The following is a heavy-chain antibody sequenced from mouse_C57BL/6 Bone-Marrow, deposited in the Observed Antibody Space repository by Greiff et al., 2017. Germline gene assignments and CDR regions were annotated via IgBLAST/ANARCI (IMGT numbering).Heavy chain of an antibody. D-gene: IGHD3-2*02. Sequence: QVQLKQPGAELVKPGASVKLSCKASGYTFTSYWMHWVKQRPGQGLEWIGMIHPNSGSTNYNEKFKSKATLTVDKSSSTAYMQLSSLTSEDSAVYYCARAQLRLFLFAYWGQGTLVTVSA. J-gene: IGHJ3*01. CDR3: ARAQLRLFLFAY. CDR1: GYTFTSYW. V-gene: IGHV1-64*01. CDR2: IHPNSGST.